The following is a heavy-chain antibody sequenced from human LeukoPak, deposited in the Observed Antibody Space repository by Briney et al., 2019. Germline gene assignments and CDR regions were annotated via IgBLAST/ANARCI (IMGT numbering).Heavy chain of an antibody. CDR3: ARYGDYAAFDI. CDR1: GGSISSYY. D-gene: IGHD4-17*01. J-gene: IGHJ3*02. CDR2: IYYSGST. V-gene: IGHV4-59*08. Sequence: PSETLSLTCTVSGGSISSYYWSWIRQPPGKGLEWIGYIYYSGSTNYNPSLKSRVTISVDTSKNQFSLKLSSVTAADTAVYYCARYGDYAAFDIWGQGTMVTVSS.